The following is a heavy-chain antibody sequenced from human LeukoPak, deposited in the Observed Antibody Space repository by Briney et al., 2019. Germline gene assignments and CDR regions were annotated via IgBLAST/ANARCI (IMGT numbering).Heavy chain of an antibody. Sequence: GGSLRLSCAASGFTFTTYAMSWVRQAPGKGLEWLSALSSGGGSTFYEDAVKGRFTISRDSSKNTLFLQMNTLRAEDTAVYYCARQLGYCSDGSGYFDQWGQGTLVTISS. V-gene: IGHV3-23*01. CDR3: ARQLGYCSDGSGYFDQ. D-gene: IGHD2-15*01. J-gene: IGHJ4*01. CDR2: LSSGGGST. CDR1: GFTFTTYA.